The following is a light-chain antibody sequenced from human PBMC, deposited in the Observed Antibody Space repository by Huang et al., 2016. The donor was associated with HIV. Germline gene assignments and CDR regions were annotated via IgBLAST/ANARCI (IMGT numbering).Light chain of an antibody. V-gene: IGKV1-33*01. CDR3: QQYDNLHLS. J-gene: IGKJ4*01. CDR1: QDINNY. Sequence: DIQMTQSPSSLSASVGDRVTITCQASQDINNYLNWYQQKPGKAPKLLIYDASNLETGVPSKFSGSGSGTDFTFTISSLQPEDIATYYCQQYDNLHLSFGGGTKVEIK. CDR2: DAS.